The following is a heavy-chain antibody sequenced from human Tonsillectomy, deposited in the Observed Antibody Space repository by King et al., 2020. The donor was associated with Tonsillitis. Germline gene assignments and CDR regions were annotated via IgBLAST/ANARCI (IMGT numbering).Heavy chain of an antibody. D-gene: IGHD2-21*02. CDR1: GFTFSSYD. J-gene: IGHJ4*02. Sequence: HVQLVESGGGVVQPGRSLRLSCAASGFTFSSYDMNWVRQAPGKGLEGVAIISYDGSNEYYADSVKGRFTISRDNSKDTLYLQMNSLRAEDMAVYYCAKAAAYCGGDCYFLVYWGQGTLVTVSS. CDR3: AKAAAYCGGDCYFLVY. V-gene: IGHV3-30*18. CDR2: ISYDGSNE.